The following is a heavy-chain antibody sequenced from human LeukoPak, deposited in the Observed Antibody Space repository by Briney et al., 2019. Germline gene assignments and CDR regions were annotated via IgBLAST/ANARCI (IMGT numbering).Heavy chain of an antibody. CDR2: INHSGST. D-gene: IGHD3-10*01. V-gene: IGHV4-34*01. CDR3: ARDPYGSEMYFDY. Sequence: PSETLSLTCAVYGGSFSGYYWSWIRQPPGKGLEWIGEINHSGSTNCNPSLKSRVTISVDTSKNQFSLKLSSVTAADTAVYYCARDPYGSEMYFDYWGQGTLVTVSS. CDR1: GGSFSGYY. J-gene: IGHJ4*02.